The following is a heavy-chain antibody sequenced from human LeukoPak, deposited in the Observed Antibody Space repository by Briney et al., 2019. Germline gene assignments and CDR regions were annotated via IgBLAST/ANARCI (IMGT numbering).Heavy chain of an antibody. Sequence: GGSLRLSCAASGSTFSSYWMTWVRQAPGKGLEWVANIKHNGDELNYVDSVEDRFTISRDNAKNSLYLHMTDLRAEDTAVYYCARELRTFDSWGQGTLVTVSS. CDR1: GSTFSSYW. J-gene: IGHJ4*02. CDR3: ARELRTFDS. V-gene: IGHV3-7*01. CDR2: IKHNGDEL. D-gene: IGHD3-16*01.